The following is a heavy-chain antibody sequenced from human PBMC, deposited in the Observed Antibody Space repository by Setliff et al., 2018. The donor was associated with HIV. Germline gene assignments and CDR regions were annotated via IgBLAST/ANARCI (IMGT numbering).Heavy chain of an antibody. CDR2: IVPTFGTA. Sequence: SVKVSCKASGGTFRSSAISWVRQAPGQGLEWMGGIVPTFGTANYAQKFQGRVTITADESTSTAYMELSSLRSEDTAVYYCAKAVRGYGSTYYNYYYMDVWGKGTTVTVSS. V-gene: IGHV1-69*13. CDR3: AKAVRGYGSTYYNYYYMDV. D-gene: IGHD3-10*01. J-gene: IGHJ6*03. CDR1: GGTFRSSA.